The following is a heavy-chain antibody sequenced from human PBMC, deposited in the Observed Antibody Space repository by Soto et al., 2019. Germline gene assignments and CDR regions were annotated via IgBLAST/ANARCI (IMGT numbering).Heavy chain of an antibody. J-gene: IGHJ6*02. CDR3: ARDDTTIFGVPDYYGMDV. Sequence: GGSLRLSCAASGFTFSSYGMHWVRQAPGKGLEWVAVIWYDGSNKYYADSVKGRFTISRDNSKNTLYLQMNSLRAEDTAVYYCARDDTTIFGVPDYYGMDVWGQGTTVTVSS. CDR1: GFTFSSYG. D-gene: IGHD3-3*01. CDR2: IWYDGSNK. V-gene: IGHV3-33*01.